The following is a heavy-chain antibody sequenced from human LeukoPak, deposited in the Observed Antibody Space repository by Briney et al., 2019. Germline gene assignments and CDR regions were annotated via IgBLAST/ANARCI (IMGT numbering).Heavy chain of an antibody. CDR3: ARGRGYSYGCLRGEYFDY. Sequence: SETLSLTCAVYGGSFSGYYWSWIRQPPGKGLEWIGEINHSGSTNYNPSLKSRVTISVDTSKNQFSLKLSSVTAADTAVYYCARGRGYSYGCLRGEYFDYWGQGTLVTVSS. J-gene: IGHJ4*02. D-gene: IGHD5-18*01. CDR1: GGSFSGYY. CDR2: INHSGST. V-gene: IGHV4-34*01.